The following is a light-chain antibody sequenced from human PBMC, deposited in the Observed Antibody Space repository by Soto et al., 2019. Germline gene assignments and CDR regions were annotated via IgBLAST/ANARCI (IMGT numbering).Light chain of an antibody. V-gene: IGKV3-20*01. CDR1: QSVSSSY. CDR3: HQYGSSPWT. Sequence: EIVLTQSPGTLSLSPGERATLSCRASQSVSSSYLAWYQQKPGLAPRLLIYGASNRATGIPDRFSGSGSGADFTLTISRLEPEDFAVYYCHQYGSSPWTFGQGTKVDIK. CDR2: GAS. J-gene: IGKJ1*01.